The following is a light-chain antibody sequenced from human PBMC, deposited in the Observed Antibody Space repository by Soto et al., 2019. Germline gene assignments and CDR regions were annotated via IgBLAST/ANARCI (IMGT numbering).Light chain of an antibody. J-gene: IGKJ1*01. CDR2: DAS. CDR3: HQYNNWPPWT. V-gene: IGKV3-15*01. Sequence: EIMLTQSPATLSSFPGDRVTLSCRASRGISSNLAWYQQKPGQAPRLLIYDASTRATGIPARFSGSGSGTEFTLTISSPQSEDFAVYYCHQYNNWPPWTFGQGTNVDI. CDR1: RGISSN.